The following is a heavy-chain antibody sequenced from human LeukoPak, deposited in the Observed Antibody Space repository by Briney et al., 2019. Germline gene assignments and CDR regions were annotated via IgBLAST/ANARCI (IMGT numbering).Heavy chain of an antibody. CDR3: ARDRLTEGFGELLPDY. J-gene: IGHJ4*02. Sequence: SETLSLTCTVSGYSISSGYYWGWIRQPPGKGLEWIGSIYHSGSTYYNPSLKSRVTISVDTSKNQFSLKLSSVTAADTAVYYCARDRLTEGFGELLPDYWGQGTLVTVSS. V-gene: IGHV4-38-2*02. CDR2: IYHSGST. CDR1: GYSISSGYY. D-gene: IGHD3-10*01.